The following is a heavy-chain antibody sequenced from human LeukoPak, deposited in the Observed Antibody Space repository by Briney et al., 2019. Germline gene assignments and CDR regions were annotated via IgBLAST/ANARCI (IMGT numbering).Heavy chain of an antibody. CDR1: GGSISSHY. D-gene: IGHD6-19*01. J-gene: IGHJ4*02. CDR3: ARGGSSGWYRPDYFDY. V-gene: IGHV4-59*11. CDR2: IYYSGST. Sequence: ASETLSLTCTVSGGSISSHYWSWIRQPPGKGLEWLGYIYYSGSTNYNPSLKSRVTISVDTSKNQFSLKLSSVTAADTAVYYCARGGSSGWYRPDYFDYWGQGTLVTVSS.